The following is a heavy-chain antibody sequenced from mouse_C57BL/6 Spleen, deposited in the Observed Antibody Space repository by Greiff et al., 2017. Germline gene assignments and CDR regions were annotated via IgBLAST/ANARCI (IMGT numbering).Heavy chain of an antibody. V-gene: IGHV5-4*03. D-gene: IGHD1-1*01. Sequence: EVKLMESGGGLVKPGGSLKLSCAASGFTFSSYAMSWVRQTPEQRLEWVATISDGGSYTYYPDNVKGRFTISRDNAKNTLYLQMSHLKSEDTAMYYCARRYGSSYWYFDVWGTGTTVTVAS. CDR1: GFTFSSYA. CDR3: ARRYGSSYWYFDV. CDR2: ISDGGSYT. J-gene: IGHJ1*03.